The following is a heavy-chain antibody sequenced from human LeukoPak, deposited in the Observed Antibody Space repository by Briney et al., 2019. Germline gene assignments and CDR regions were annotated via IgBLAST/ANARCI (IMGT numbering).Heavy chain of an antibody. Sequence: GGSLRLSCAASGFTFSSYGMNWVRQAPGKGLEWVGRSKSKTDGGTPDYPTPVKGRFTISRDDSKSTLYLQMNSLKTEDTAVYYCATGYCSTTWCSRHYFDYWGQGTLVTVSS. V-gene: IGHV3-15*07. CDR1: GFTFSSYG. CDR3: ATGYCSTTWCSRHYFDY. CDR2: SKSKTDGGTP. J-gene: IGHJ4*02. D-gene: IGHD2-2*01.